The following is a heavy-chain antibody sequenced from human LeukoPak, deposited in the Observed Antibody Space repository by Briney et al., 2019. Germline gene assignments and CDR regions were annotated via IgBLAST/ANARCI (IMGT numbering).Heavy chain of an antibody. V-gene: IGHV1-69*04. Sequence: SVKVSCKASGYTFTGYYMHWVRQAPGQGLEWMGRIIPILGIANYAQKFQGRVTITADKSTSTAYMELSSLRSEDTAVYYCARDATPYYYDSSGYYPNWFDPWGQGTLVTVSS. CDR1: GYTFTGYY. D-gene: IGHD3-22*01. CDR2: IIPILGIA. J-gene: IGHJ5*02. CDR3: ARDATPYYYDSSGYYPNWFDP.